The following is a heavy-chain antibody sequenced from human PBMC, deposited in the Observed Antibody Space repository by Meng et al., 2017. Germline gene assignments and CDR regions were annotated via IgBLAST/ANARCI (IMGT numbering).Heavy chain of an antibody. CDR2: IIPILGIA. CDR1: GGTFSSYT. Sequence: SVKVSCKASGGTFSSYTISWVRQAPGQGLEWMGRIIPILGIANYAQKFQGRVTITADKSTSTAYMELSSLRSEDTAVYYYARGRADIVVVPAARTNWFDPWGQGTLVTVSS. CDR3: ARGRADIVVVPAARTNWFDP. V-gene: IGHV1-69*02. D-gene: IGHD2-2*01. J-gene: IGHJ5*02.